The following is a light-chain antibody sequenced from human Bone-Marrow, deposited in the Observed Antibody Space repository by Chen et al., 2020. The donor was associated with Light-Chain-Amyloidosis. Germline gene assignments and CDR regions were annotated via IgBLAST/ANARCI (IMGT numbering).Light chain of an antibody. V-gene: IGLV3-21*02. Sequence: SYVLTHPSSVSVAPGQTATIACGGNNIGSTSVQWYQQTPGQAPLLVVYDDSDRPSGIPERLSGSNSGNTATLTISRVEAGDEADYCCQVWDRSSDRPVFGGVTKLTVL. J-gene: IGLJ3*02. CDR3: QVWDRSSDRPV. CDR2: DDS. CDR1: NIGSTS.